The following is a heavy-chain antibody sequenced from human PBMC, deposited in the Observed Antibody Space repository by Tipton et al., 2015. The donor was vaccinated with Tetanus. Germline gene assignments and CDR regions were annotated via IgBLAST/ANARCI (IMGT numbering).Heavy chain of an antibody. J-gene: IGHJ6*02. V-gene: IGHV3-13*01. CDR3: ARSLPGSRFRMDV. D-gene: IGHD3-10*01. Sequence: SLRLSCVGSGLTFSTYDMQWVRQAAGRNLEWLAGTGTTGDTYYPGSVKGRFTISREDAKNSLYLQMNNLTAGDTALYYCARSLPGSRFRMDVWGQGTTVTVSS. CDR1: GLTFSTYD. CDR2: TGTTGDT.